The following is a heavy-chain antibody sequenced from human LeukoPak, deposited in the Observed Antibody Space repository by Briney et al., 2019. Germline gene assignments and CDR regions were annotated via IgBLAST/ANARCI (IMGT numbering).Heavy chain of an antibody. V-gene: IGHV4-39*01. J-gene: IGHJ4*02. CDR2: IYYSGST. Sequence: SETLSLTCTVSGGSISSSSYYWGWIRQPPGKGLEWIGSIYYSGSTYYNPSLKSRVTISVDTSKNQFSLKLSSVTAADTAIYYCARLTNSGNYWYFDYWGQGTLVTVSS. CDR3: ARLTNSGNYWYFDY. D-gene: IGHD1-26*01. CDR1: GGSISSSSYY.